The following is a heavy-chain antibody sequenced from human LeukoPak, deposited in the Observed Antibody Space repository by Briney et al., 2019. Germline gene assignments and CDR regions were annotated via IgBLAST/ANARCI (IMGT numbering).Heavy chain of an antibody. J-gene: IGHJ3*02. Sequence: ASVKVSCKASGYTFTGYYMHWVRQAPGQGLEWMGWINPNSGGTNYARKFQGRVTMTRDTSISTAYMELSRLRSDDTAVYYCARDLGITGTADDAFDIWGQGTMVTVSS. V-gene: IGHV1-2*02. CDR3: ARDLGITGTADDAFDI. D-gene: IGHD1-7*01. CDR1: GYTFTGYY. CDR2: INPNSGGT.